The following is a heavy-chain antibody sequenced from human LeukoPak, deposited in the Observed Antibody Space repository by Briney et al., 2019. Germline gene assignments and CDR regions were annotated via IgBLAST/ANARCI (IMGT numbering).Heavy chain of an antibody. CDR2: INHSGST. J-gene: IGHJ4*02. V-gene: IGHV4-34*01. D-gene: IGHD2-2*01. CDR1: GGSFSGYY. CDR3: ARGYQRFDY. Sequence: PSETLSLTCAVYGGSFSGYYWSWIRQPPGKGLEWIGEINHSGSTNYNPSLKSRVTISVDTSKNQFSLKLSSVTAADTAVYYCARGYQRFDYWAREPWSPSPQ.